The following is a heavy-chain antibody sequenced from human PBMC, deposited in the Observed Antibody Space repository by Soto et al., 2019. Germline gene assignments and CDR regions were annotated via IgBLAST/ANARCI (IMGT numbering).Heavy chain of an antibody. CDR3: ARGTNYVFCSGYYLDFLPADY. CDR1: GYTFTSYD. Sequence: QVQLVQSGAEVKKPGASVKVSCKASGYTFTSYDINWVRQATGQGLEWMGWMNPNSGNTGYAQKFQGRVNMTRKTNISKAYKELSSLRSADTAVYYCARGTNYVFCSGYYLDFLPADYWGQGTLVTVSS. V-gene: IGHV1-8*01. CDR2: MNPNSGNT. D-gene: IGHD3-3*01. J-gene: IGHJ4*02.